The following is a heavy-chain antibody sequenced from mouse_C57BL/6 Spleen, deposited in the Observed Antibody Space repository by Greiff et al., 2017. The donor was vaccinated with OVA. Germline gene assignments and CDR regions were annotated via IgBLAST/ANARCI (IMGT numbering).Heavy chain of an antibody. J-gene: IGHJ1*03. CDR1: GFTFSSYG. V-gene: IGHV5-6*01. CDR3: ARLGNWYFDV. D-gene: IGHD4-1*01. Sequence: DVQLQESGGDLVKPGGSLKLSCAASGFTFSSYGMSWVRQTPDKRLEWVATISSGGSYTYYPDSVKGRFTISRDNAKNTLYLQMSSLKSEDTAMYYCARLGNWYFDVWGTGTTVTVSS. CDR2: ISSGGSYT.